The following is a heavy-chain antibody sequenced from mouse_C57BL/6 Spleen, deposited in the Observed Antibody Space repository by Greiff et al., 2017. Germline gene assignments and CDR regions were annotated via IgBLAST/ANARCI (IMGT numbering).Heavy chain of an antibody. V-gene: IGHV1-7*01. CDR3: ARDFDY. CDR1: GYTFTSYW. CDR2: INPSSGYT. Sequence: VQLQQSGAELAKPGASVKLSCKASGYTFTSYWMHWVKQRPGQGLEWIGYINPSSGYTKYNQKFKDKATLTAAKSSSTAYMQLSSLTYEDSAVYYCARDFDYWGQGTTLTVSS. J-gene: IGHJ2*01.